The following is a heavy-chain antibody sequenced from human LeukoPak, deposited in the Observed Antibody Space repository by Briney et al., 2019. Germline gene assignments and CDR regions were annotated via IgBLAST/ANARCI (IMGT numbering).Heavy chain of an antibody. J-gene: IGHJ3*02. Sequence: ASVKVSCKASGGTFSSYAISWVRQAPGQGLEWMGRIIPILGIANYAQKFQGRVTITADKSTSTAYMELSSLRSEDTAVYYCARGGIVVRGAFDIWGQGTMVTVSS. CDR3: ARGGIVVRGAFDI. D-gene: IGHD2-21*01. V-gene: IGHV1-69*04. CDR1: GGTFSSYA. CDR2: IIPILGIA.